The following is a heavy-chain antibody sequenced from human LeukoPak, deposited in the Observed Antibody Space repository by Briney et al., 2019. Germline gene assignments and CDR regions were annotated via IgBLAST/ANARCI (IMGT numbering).Heavy chain of an antibody. CDR3: ARGRPMVRGIPILDY. Sequence: GASVKVSCKASGYTFTSYGISWVRQATGQGLEWMGWMNPNSGNTGYAQKFQGRVTMTRNTSISTAYMELSSLRSEDTAVYYCARGRPMVRGIPILDYWGQGTLVTVSS. J-gene: IGHJ4*02. CDR1: GYTFTSYG. CDR2: MNPNSGNT. D-gene: IGHD3-10*01. V-gene: IGHV1-8*02.